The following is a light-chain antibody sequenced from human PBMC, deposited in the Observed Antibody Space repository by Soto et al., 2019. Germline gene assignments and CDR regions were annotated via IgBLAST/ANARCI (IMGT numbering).Light chain of an antibody. V-gene: IGKV1-5*01. Sequence: DIQMTQSPSTLSASVGDRVTITCRASQSIDRWMAWYQQKPGKAPKVLIWDATTLHRGVPSRFSGSGSGTEFALTISSLQPDDSATYFCQRYNDKFGQGTKVEVK. CDR3: QRYNDK. CDR2: DAT. CDR1: QSIDRW. J-gene: IGKJ1*01.